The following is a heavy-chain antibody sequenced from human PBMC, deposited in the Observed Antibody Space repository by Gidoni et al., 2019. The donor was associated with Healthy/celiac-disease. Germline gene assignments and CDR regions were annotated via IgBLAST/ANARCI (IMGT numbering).Heavy chain of an antibody. J-gene: IGHJ5*02. CDR1: GYTFTSYG. CDR3: ARDPRETLWPSYDFWKRGWFDP. D-gene: IGHD3-3*01. Sequence: QVQLVQSGAEVKKPGASVKVSCKASGYTFTSYGISWVRQAPGQGLEWMGWISAYNGNTNYAQKLQGRVTMTTDTSTSTAYMELRSLRSDDTAVYYCARDPRETLWPSYDFWKRGWFDPWGQGTLVTVSS. CDR2: ISAYNGNT. V-gene: IGHV1-18*01.